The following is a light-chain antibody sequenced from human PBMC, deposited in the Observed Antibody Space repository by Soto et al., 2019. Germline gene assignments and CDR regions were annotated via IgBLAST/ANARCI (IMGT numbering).Light chain of an antibody. Sequence: EIGLTQSPGTLALSLRERSTLSCKASQSVSIKYLAWYQQKPGQAPRLLIYGASTGATGVPARFSGSGSGTEFTLTISGLQYEDFAVYYCQQYKNWTRTFGQGTKVDIK. CDR1: QSVSIKY. J-gene: IGKJ1*01. CDR3: QQYKNWTRT. V-gene: IGKV3-15*01. CDR2: GAS.